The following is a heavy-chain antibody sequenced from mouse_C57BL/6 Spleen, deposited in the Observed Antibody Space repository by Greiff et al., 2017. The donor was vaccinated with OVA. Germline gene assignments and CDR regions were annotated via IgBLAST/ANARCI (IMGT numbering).Heavy chain of an antibody. CDR1: GFNIKDDY. D-gene: IGHD4-1*01. Sequence: VQLQQSGAELVRPGASVKLSCTASGFNIKDDYMHWVKQRPEQGLEWIGWIDPENGDTEYASKFQGKATMTADTSSNTAYLQLSSLTSDDAAVYYCTARGFNWDRDYWGQGTTLTVSS. CDR2: IDPENGDT. V-gene: IGHV14-4*01. J-gene: IGHJ2*01. CDR3: TARGFNWDRDY.